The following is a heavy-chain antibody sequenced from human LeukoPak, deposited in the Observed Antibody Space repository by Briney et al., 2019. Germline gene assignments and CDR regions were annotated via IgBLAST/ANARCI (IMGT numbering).Heavy chain of an antibody. CDR2: IHRDGNNI. CDR1: GFTFDTYW. J-gene: IGHJ6*02. V-gene: IGHV3-74*01. Sequence: PGLSLRLSCAASGFTFDTYWMHWVRQAPEKGRVCVSRIHRDGNNINYADFLQHRFTVSRHNPKNTLYLQMHSEIVEDTRIYYCASGLRDTYGMDVWGQGTPVTVSS. CDR3: ASGLRDTYGMDV.